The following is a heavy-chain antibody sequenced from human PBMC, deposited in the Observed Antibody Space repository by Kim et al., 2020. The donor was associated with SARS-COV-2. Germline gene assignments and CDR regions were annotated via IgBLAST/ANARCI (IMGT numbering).Heavy chain of an antibody. CDR2: ISSSSSYI. Sequence: GGSLRLSCAASGFTFSSYSMNWVRQAPGKGLEWVSSISSSSSYIYYADSVKGRFTISRDNAKNSLYLQMNSLRAEDTAVYYCARDPVSGGDYFDYWGQGTLVTVSS. CDR1: GFTFSSYS. D-gene: IGHD3-10*01. V-gene: IGHV3-21*01. CDR3: ARDPVSGGDYFDY. J-gene: IGHJ4*02.